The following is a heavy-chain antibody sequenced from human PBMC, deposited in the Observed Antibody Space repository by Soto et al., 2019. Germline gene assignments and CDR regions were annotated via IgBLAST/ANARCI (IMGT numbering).Heavy chain of an antibody. V-gene: IGHV6-1*01. CDR2: TYYRSKWYN. Sequence: PSQTLSLTCAISGDSVSSNSAAWNWIRQSPSRGLEWLGRTYYRSKWYNDYAVSVKSRITINPDTSKNQFSLRLNSVTPEDTAVYYCARGGLIDYDFWSGYPPQDYYGMDVWGQGTTVTVSS. CDR3: ARGGLIDYDFWSGYPPQDYYGMDV. J-gene: IGHJ6*02. D-gene: IGHD3-3*01. CDR1: GDSVSSNSAA.